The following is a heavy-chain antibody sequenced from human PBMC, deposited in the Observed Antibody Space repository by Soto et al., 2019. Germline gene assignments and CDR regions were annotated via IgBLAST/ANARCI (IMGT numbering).Heavy chain of an antibody. CDR1: GFTFSSYG. CDR3: AKDRRPNYYYGIDV. Sequence: QVQLVESGGGVVQPGRSLRLSCAASGFTFSSYGMHWVRQAPGKGLEWVAVISYDGSNKYYADSVKGRFTISRDNSKNTLYLQMNSLRAEDTAVYYCAKDRRPNYYYGIDVWGHVTTVTVSS. J-gene: IGHJ6*02. CDR2: ISYDGSNK. D-gene: IGHD6-25*01. V-gene: IGHV3-30*18.